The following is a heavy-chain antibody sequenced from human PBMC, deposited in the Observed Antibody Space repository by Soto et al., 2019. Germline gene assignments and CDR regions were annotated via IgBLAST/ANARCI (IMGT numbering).Heavy chain of an antibody. CDR2: IIPIFGTA. V-gene: IGHV1-69*06. CDR1: GGTFSSYA. CDR3: ARGPWNYDFWSGYYSSIPPTNYGMDV. J-gene: IGHJ6*02. Sequence: ASVKVSCKASGGTFSSYAISWVRQAPGQGLEWMGGIIPIFGTANYAQKFQGRVTITADKSTSTAYMELSGLRSEDTAVYYCARGPWNYDFWSGYYSSIPPTNYGMDVWGQGTTVTVSS. D-gene: IGHD3-3*01.